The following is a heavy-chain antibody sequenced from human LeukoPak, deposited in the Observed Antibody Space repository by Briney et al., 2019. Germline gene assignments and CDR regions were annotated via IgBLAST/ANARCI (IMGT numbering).Heavy chain of an antibody. V-gene: IGHV4-4*07. Sequence: SETLSPTCTVSGGSISSYYWSWIRQPAGKGLEWIGRIYTSGSTNYSPSLKSRVTMSVDTSKNQFSLKLSSVTAADTAVYYCARDQTGQRNYYAGGIYYYYGMDVWGQGTTVTVSS. CDR1: GGSISSYY. CDR2: IYTSGST. CDR3: ARDQTGQRNYYAGGIYYYYGMDV. D-gene: IGHD3-22*01. J-gene: IGHJ6*02.